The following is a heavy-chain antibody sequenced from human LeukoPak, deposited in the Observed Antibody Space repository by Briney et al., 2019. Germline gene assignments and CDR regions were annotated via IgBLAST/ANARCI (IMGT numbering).Heavy chain of an antibody. CDR1: GFTFSSYG. Sequence: GRSLRLSCAASGFTFSSYGMHWVRQAPGKGLEWVAVISYDGSNKYYADSVKGRFTISRDNSRNTLYLQMNSLRAEDTAVYYCAKDKGPMVRSDYGMDVWGQGTTVTVSS. J-gene: IGHJ6*02. D-gene: IGHD3-10*01. CDR3: AKDKGPMVRSDYGMDV. V-gene: IGHV3-30*18. CDR2: ISYDGSNK.